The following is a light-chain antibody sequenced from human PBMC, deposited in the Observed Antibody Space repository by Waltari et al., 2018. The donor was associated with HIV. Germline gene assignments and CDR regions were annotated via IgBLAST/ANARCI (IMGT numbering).Light chain of an antibody. V-gene: IGLV1-40*01. Sequence: QSLLTHPPSVSGAPGQRVTISCTGRSSNMGAGYHVHWYQQLPGTAPKLLIDGNSNRPSGVPDRFSGSKSGTSASLAITGLQAEDEADYYCQSYDSSLSIVFGTGTKVTVL. CDR1: SSNMGAGYH. J-gene: IGLJ1*01. CDR3: QSYDSSLSIV. CDR2: GNS.